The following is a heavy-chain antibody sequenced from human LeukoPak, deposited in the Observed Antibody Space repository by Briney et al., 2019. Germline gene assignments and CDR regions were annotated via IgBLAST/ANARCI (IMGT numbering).Heavy chain of an antibody. CDR3: ARDSPGIAVAGVLGY. CDR1: GGTFSSYA. CDR2: IIPIFGTA. D-gene: IGHD6-19*01. V-gene: IGHV1-69*05. J-gene: IGHJ4*02. Sequence: ASVKVSCKASGGTFSSYAISWVRQAPGQGLEWMGGIIPIFGTANYAQKFQGRATITTDESTSTAYMELSSLRSEDTAVYYCARDSPGIAVAGVLGYWGQGTLVTVSS.